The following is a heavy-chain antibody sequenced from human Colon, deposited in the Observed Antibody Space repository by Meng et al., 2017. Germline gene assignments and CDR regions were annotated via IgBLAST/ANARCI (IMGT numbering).Heavy chain of an antibody. V-gene: IGHV4-31*03. D-gene: IGHD3-22*01. Sequence: QGPLQESGPGLVKPSQPLPLTCTVPGASISSEAFYWGWIRQHPGKGLEWIGYMHYSGIANYNPSLNSRIAISVDTSKNHFSLKLSSVTAADTAVYYCARYRYDSSSYSNFFDPWGQGTLVTVSS. CDR1: GASISSEAFY. J-gene: IGHJ5*02. CDR3: ARYRYDSSSYSNFFDP. CDR2: MHYSGIA.